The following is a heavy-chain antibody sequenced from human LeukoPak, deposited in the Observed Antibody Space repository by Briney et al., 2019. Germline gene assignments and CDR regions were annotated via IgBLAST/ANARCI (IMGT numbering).Heavy chain of an antibody. Sequence: ASVKVSCKXSGYTFTGYYMHWVPQAPGQGLEWMGRINPNSGGTNYAQKFQGRVTMTRDTSISTAYMELSRLRSDDTAVYYCARDRRVLIDYWGQGTLVTVSS. D-gene: IGHD3-9*01. CDR2: INPNSGGT. J-gene: IGHJ4*02. CDR3: ARDRRVLIDY. CDR1: GYTFTGYY. V-gene: IGHV1-2*06.